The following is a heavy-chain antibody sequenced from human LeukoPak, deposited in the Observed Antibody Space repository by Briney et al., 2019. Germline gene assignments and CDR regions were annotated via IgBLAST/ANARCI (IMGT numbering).Heavy chain of an antibody. V-gene: IGHV4-59*01. D-gene: IGHD4-17*01. CDR2: ISYSGST. CDR1: GGSIRSYY. CDR3: AREAGDYVGVFDY. J-gene: IGHJ4*02. Sequence: SETLSLTCTVSGGSIRSYYWSWIRQPSGKGLEWIGYISYSGSTNYNPSLRSRVTISVDTSKNQFSLKLSSVTAADTAVYYCAREAGDYVGVFDYWGQGTLVTVSS.